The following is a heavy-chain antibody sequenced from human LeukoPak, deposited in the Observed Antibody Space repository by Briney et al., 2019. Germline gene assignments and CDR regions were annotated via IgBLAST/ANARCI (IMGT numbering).Heavy chain of an antibody. J-gene: IGHJ6*03. Sequence: SETLSLTCTVSGYSISNGYYWGWFRLPPGKGLEWIGTIYKTGSTYYNPSLKSRVTISVDTSKNQFSLNLNSVTAADTAVYYCARDAEWLLSRGNYYYYMDVWGKGTTVTISS. D-gene: IGHD6-19*01. CDR3: ARDAEWLLSRGNYYYYMDV. CDR2: IYKTGST. V-gene: IGHV4-38-2*02. CDR1: GYSISNGYY.